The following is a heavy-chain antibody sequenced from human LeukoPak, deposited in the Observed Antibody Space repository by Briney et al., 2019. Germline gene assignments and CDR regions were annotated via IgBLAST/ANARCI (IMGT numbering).Heavy chain of an antibody. D-gene: IGHD3-3*01. Sequence: GGSLRLSCAASGFTFSSYSMNWVRQAPGKGLEWVSSISSSSSYIYYADSVKGRFTISRDNATNSLYLQMNSLRAEDTAVYYCARDPPDKFWSGYYPDIWGQGTMVTVSS. CDR1: GFTFSSYS. V-gene: IGHV3-21*01. J-gene: IGHJ3*02. CDR2: ISSSSSYI. CDR3: ARDPPDKFWSGYYPDI.